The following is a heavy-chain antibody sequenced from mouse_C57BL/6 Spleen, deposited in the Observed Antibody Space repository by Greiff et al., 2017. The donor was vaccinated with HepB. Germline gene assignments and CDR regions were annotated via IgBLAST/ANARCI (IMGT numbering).Heavy chain of an antibody. J-gene: IGHJ3*01. D-gene: IGHD2-4*01. Sequence: EVQLQQSGPELVKPGASVQISCKASGYTFTDYYMNWVKQSHGKSLEWIGDINPNNGGTSYNQKFKGKATLTVDKSSSTAYMELRSLTSEDSAVYYCARAGKGDYEGFAYWGQGTLVTVSA. CDR2: INPNNGGT. CDR1: GYTFTDYY. CDR3: ARAGKGDYEGFAY. V-gene: IGHV1-26*01.